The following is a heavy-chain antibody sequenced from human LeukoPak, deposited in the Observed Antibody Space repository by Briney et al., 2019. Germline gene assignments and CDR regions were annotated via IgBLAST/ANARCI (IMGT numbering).Heavy chain of an antibody. CDR2: FSFNGEST. J-gene: IGHJ6*03. CDR1: GFTFSSYA. CDR3: AKGGYSNGRYYYYYMDF. D-gene: IGHD5-18*01. V-gene: IGHV3-23*01. Sequence: GGSLRLSCAASGFTFSSYAMTWVRQAPGKGLEWVSSFSFNGESTYYADSAKGRFTISRDNSKNTLYLQMNSLRAEDTAVYYCAKGGYSNGRYYYYYMDFWGEGTTVTVSS.